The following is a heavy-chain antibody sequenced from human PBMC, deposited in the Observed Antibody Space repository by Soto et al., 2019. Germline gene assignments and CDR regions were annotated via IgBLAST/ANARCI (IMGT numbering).Heavy chain of an antibody. Sequence: GGSLRLSCAASGFTFSSYAMSWVRQAPGKGLEWVSAISGSGGSTYYADSVKGRFTISRDNSKNTLYLQMNSLRAEDMAVYYCAKVRKQWLDFDALDIWGQGTMVTVSS. V-gene: IGHV3-23*01. CDR1: GFTFSSYA. J-gene: IGHJ3*02. CDR3: AKVRKQWLDFDALDI. D-gene: IGHD6-19*01. CDR2: ISGSGGST.